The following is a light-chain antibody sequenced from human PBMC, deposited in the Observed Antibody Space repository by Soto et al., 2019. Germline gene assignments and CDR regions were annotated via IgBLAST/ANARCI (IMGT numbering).Light chain of an antibody. CDR3: SSYASSGTLYV. CDR2: EVT. Sequence: QSALTQPASVSGSPGQSITISCTGTSSDVGGSNHVSWYQHHPGKAPKLIIYEVTYRPSGVSDRFSGSKSGNTASLTVSALQAEDEADYYCSSYASSGTLYVFGTGTKLTVL. CDR1: SSDVGGSNH. J-gene: IGLJ1*01. V-gene: IGLV2-14*01.